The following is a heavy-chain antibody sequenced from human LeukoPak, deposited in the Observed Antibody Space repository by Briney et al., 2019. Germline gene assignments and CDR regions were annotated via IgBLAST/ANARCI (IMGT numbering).Heavy chain of an antibody. CDR2: IIPILGIA. CDR3: ARDYYDILTGSPLYYFDY. CDR1: GGTFSSYA. V-gene: IGHV1-69*04. D-gene: IGHD3-9*01. Sequence: SVKVSCKASGGTFSSYAISWVRQAPGQGLEWMGRIIPILGIANYAQKFQGRVTVTADKSTSTAYMELSSLRSEDTAVYYCARDYYDILTGSPLYYFDYWGQGTLVAVSS. J-gene: IGHJ4*02.